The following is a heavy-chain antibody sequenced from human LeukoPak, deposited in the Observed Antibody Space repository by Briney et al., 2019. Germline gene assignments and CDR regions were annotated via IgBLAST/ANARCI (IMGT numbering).Heavy chain of an antibody. D-gene: IGHD6-13*01. V-gene: IGHV1-46*01. CDR2: INPSGGST. CDR1: GYTFTSYY. CDR3: AREREIAAAADQNWYFDL. J-gene: IGHJ2*01. Sequence: GASVKVSCKASGYTFTSYYMHWVRQAPGQGLEWMGIINPSGGSTSYAQKSQGRVTMTRDTSTSTVYMELSSLRSEDTAVYYCAREREIAAAADQNWYFDLWGRGTLVTVSS.